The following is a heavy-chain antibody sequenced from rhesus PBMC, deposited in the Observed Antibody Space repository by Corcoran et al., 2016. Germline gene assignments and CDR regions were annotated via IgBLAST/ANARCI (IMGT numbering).Heavy chain of an antibody. CDR3: ARDYEDDYGYYYFRYFDY. D-gene: IGHD3-9*01. V-gene: IGHV4S7*01. CDR1: GGSISGGYG. CDR2: TYSSSGNT. Sequence: QVQLQESGPGLLKPSETLSLTCAVSGGSISGGYGWGWIRQPPGKGLEGIGSTYSSSGNTDYNPYLKRRATISTDTSKNQFSPKLSSVTAADTAVYYCARDYEDDYGYYYFRYFDYWGQGVLVTVSS. J-gene: IGHJ4*01.